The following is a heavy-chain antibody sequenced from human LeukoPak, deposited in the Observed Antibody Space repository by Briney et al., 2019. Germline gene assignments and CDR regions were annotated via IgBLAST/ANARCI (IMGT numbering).Heavy chain of an antibody. CDR2: IRSKAYGGTT. CDR3: TRELPYSSSLNFDY. Sequence: GSLRLSCTASGFTFGDYAMSWFRQAPGKGLEWVGFIRSKAYGGTTEYAASVKGRFTISRDDSKSIAYLQMNSLKTEDTAVYYCTRELPYSSSLNFDYWGQGTLVTVSS. D-gene: IGHD6-13*01. V-gene: IGHV3-49*03. CDR1: GFTFGDYA. J-gene: IGHJ4*02.